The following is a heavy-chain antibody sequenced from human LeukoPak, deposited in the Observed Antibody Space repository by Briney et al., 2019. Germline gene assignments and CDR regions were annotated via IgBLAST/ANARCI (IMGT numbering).Heavy chain of an antibody. J-gene: IGHJ4*02. D-gene: IGHD3-9*01. CDR1: GFTFSSYG. V-gene: IGHV3-30*03. Sequence: GGSLRLSCAASGFTFSSYGMHWVRQAPGKGLEWVAVISYDGSNKYYADSVKGRFTISRDNSKNTLYLQMNSLRAEDTAVYYCARGVRRYFDWLPLNYWGQGTLVTVSS. CDR3: ARGVRRYFDWLPLNY. CDR2: ISYDGSNK.